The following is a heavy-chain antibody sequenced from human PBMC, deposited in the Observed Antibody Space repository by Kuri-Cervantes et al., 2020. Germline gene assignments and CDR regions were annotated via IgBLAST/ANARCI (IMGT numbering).Heavy chain of an antibody. CDR1: GFTFSDYY. J-gene: IGHJ4*02. CDR2: IKEDGSEK. CDR3: AKDSHAARDS. D-gene: IGHD6-6*01. Sequence: GGSLRLSCAASGFTFSDYYMSWIRQAPGKGLEWVANIKEDGSEKQYADSVKGRFTISRDNAKNSLSLQMDSLRAEDTALYYCAKDSHAARDSWGQGTLVTVSS. V-gene: IGHV3-7*03.